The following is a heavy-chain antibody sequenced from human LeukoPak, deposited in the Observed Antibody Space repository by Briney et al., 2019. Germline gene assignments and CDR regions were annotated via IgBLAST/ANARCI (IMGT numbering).Heavy chain of an antibody. CDR2: ISYDGSNK. CDR1: GFTFSSYA. D-gene: IGHD6-19*01. Sequence: GGSLRLSCAASGFTFSSYAMHWVRQAPGKGLEWVAVISYDGSNKYYADSVKGRFTISRDNSKNTLYLQMNSLRAEDTAVYYCAKVGWVSGGWYVGFDYWGQGTLVTVSS. CDR3: AKVGWVSGGWYVGFDY. J-gene: IGHJ4*02. V-gene: IGHV3-30-3*01.